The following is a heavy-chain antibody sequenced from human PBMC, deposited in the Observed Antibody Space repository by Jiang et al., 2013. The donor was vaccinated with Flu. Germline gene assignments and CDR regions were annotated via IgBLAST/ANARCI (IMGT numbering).Heavy chain of an antibody. V-gene: IGHV4-31*02. J-gene: IGHJ3*02. Sequence: TVSGGSISSGGYYWSWIRQHPGKGLEWIGYIYYSGSTYYNPSLKSRVTISVDTSKNQFSLKLSSVTAADTAVYYCAREGYRTGTTWNAFDIWGQGTMVTVSS. CDR1: GGSISSGGYY. D-gene: IGHD1-1*01. CDR3: AREGYRTGTTWNAFDI. CDR2: IYYSGST.